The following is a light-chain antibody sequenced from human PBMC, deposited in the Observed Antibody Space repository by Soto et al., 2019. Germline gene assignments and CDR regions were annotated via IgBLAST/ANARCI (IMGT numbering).Light chain of an antibody. V-gene: IGKV1-39*01. CDR2: AAS. CDR3: QQLNGSPWT. CDR1: QNIDNY. J-gene: IGKJ1*01. Sequence: DMQMTQSPSSLSASVGDRVTITCRASQNIDNYLNWYQQKPGEAPKLLISAASNLQTGVPSRFSGSRSGTDYTLTIASLQPEDFATYYCQQLNGSPWTFGQGTKVDIK.